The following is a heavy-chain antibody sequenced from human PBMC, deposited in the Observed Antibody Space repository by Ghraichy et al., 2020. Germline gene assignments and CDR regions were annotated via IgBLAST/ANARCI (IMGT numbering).Heavy chain of an antibody. D-gene: IGHD6-13*01. CDR2: INSDGSST. CDR1: GFALSSYW. Sequence: GGSLRLSCAASGFALSSYWMHWVRQAPGKGLVWVSRINSDGSSTSYADSVKGRFTISRDNAKNTLYLQMNSLRGEDAAVYFCTRAGYSSSWYYDYWGQGTLVTVSS. J-gene: IGHJ4*02. CDR3: TRAGYSSSWYYDY. V-gene: IGHV3-74*01.